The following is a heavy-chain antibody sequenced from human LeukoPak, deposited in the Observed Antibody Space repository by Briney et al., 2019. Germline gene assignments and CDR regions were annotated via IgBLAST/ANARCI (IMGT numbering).Heavy chain of an antibody. CDR1: GGSISSYY. CDR2: IYYSGST. V-gene: IGHV4-59*01. D-gene: IGHD3/OR15-3a*01. CDR3: ARVGTGRIDY. Sequence: SETQSLTCTVSGGSISSYYWSWIRQPPGKGLEWIGYIYYSGSTNYNPSLKSRVTISVDTSKNQFSLKLSSVTAADTAVYYCARVGTGRIDYWGQGTLVTVSS. J-gene: IGHJ4*02.